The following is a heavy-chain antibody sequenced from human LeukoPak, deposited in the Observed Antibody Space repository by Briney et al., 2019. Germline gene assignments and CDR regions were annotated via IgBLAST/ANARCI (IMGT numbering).Heavy chain of an antibody. Sequence: ASVRVSCKASGYTFTSYGISWVRQAPGLGLEGMGWIGAYNGNTSYAQKLQGRVTMTTDTSTSTAYMELRSLRSDDTAVYYCARVGRGSYRYVDYWGQGTLVTVSS. D-gene: IGHD3-16*02. J-gene: IGHJ4*02. CDR3: ARVGRGSYRYVDY. CDR2: IGAYNGNT. V-gene: IGHV1-18*01. CDR1: GYTFTSYG.